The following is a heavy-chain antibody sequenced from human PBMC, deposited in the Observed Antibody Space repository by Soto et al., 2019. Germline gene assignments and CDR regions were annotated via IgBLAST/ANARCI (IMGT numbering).Heavy chain of an antibody. D-gene: IGHD3-3*01. CDR1: GFTFSSYA. CDR3: AKAPYYDFWSGYSDY. V-gene: IGHV3-23*01. J-gene: IGHJ4*02. Sequence: GGSLRLSCAASGFTFSSYAMSWVRQAPGKGLEWVSAISGSGGSTYYADSVKGRFTISRDNSKNTLYLQMNSLRAEDTAVYYCAKAPYYDFWSGYSDYWGQGTLVTVSS. CDR2: ISGSGGST.